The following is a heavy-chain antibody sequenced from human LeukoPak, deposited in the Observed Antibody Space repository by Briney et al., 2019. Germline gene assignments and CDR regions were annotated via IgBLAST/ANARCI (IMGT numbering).Heavy chain of an antibody. CDR3: ARADYDSSGYYHAFDL. CDR2: IYYSGST. Sequence: TLSLTCTVSGGSISSPDYCWSWLRQPPGRGLEWIGYIYYSGSTYYNPSLKSRVSISVDTSKNQFSLKLSSVTAADTAVYYCARADYDSSGYYHAFDLWGQGTMVTVSS. D-gene: IGHD3-22*01. CDR1: GGSISSPDYC. V-gene: IGHV4-30-4*01. J-gene: IGHJ3*01.